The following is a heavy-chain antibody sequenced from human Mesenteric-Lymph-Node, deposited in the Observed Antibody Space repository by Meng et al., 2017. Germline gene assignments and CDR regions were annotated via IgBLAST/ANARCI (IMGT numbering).Heavy chain of an antibody. J-gene: IGHJ4*02. CDR2: IKEDGSAK. Sequence: GESLKISCTASGFIFNTYWMSWVRQAPGRGLEWVANIKEDGSAKYYVDSVKGRFTISRDNAKNLLYLEMSSLRAEDTAVYYCARVRGWYHFDYWGQGTLVTVSS. CDR1: GFIFNTYW. V-gene: IGHV3-7*01. CDR3: ARVRGWYHFDY. D-gene: IGHD6-19*01.